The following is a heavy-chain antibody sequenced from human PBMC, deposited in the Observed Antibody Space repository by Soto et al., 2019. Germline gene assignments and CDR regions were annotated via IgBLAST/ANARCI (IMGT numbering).Heavy chain of an antibody. D-gene: IGHD3-3*01. CDR1: GFTFTSSA. V-gene: IGHV1-58*01. CDR2: IVVGSGNT. Sequence: ASVKVSCKASGFTFTSSAVQWVRQARGERLEWIGWIVVGSGNTNYAQKFQERVTITRDMSTGTAYMELSSLRSEDPAVYYCAADSSITSFTPARKTLNLYISEHFYMDVGGKEPTVTVSS. J-gene: IGHJ6*03. CDR3: AADSSITSFTPARKTLNLYISEHFYMDV.